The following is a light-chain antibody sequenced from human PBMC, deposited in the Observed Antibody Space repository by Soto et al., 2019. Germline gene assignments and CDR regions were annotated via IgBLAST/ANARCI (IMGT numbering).Light chain of an antibody. Sequence: QSVLTQPASVSGSPGQSITISCTGTSSDVGGYNFVSWYQQHPGKAPKLMIYDVRNRPSGVSNRFSGSKSVNTASLTISGLQAEDEADYYCSSYTSISTSVFGTGTKLTVL. CDR1: SSDVGGYNF. J-gene: IGLJ1*01. CDR3: SSYTSISTSV. V-gene: IGLV2-14*01. CDR2: DVR.